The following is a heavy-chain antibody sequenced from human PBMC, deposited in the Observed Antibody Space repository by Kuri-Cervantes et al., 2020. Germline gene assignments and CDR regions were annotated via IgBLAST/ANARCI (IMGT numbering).Heavy chain of an antibody. J-gene: IGHJ4*02. Sequence: GGSLRLSCAASGFTFSSYGMHWVRQAPGKGLEWVAVIWYDGSNKYYADSVKGRFTISRDNSKNTLYLQMNSLRAEDTAVYYCAKDPYYGSGSYYLPTHFDYWGQGTLVTVSS. CDR2: IWYDGSNK. CDR3: AKDPYYGSGSYYLPTHFDY. V-gene: IGHV3-33*06. CDR1: GFTFSSYG. D-gene: IGHD3-10*01.